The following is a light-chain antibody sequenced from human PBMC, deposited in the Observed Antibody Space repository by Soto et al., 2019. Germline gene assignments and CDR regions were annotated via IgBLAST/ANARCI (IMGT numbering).Light chain of an antibody. J-gene: IGKJ4*01. CDR1: QSVSSD. Sequence: DIVVTQSPATLSVSPGERATLSCRASQSVSSDLDWYQQKPGQAPRLLIYDASTRATGIPARFSGSGSGTEFTLTISSLQSEDFAVYYCQQYHNWPPITFGGGTKVDIK. V-gene: IGKV3-15*01. CDR3: QQYHNWPPIT. CDR2: DAS.